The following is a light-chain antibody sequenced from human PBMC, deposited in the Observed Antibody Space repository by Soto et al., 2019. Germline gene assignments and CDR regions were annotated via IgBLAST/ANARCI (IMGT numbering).Light chain of an antibody. CDR2: DAS. V-gene: IGKV1-5*01. CDR3: QQYNSYPWT. J-gene: IGKJ1*01. Sequence: DIQITPSPSSLSASVGDRLTINCRASQSISSWLAWYQQKPGKAPKLLIYDASSLESGVPSRFSGSGSGTEFTLTISSLQPDDFATYYCQQYNSYPWTFGQGTKVDIK. CDR1: QSISSW.